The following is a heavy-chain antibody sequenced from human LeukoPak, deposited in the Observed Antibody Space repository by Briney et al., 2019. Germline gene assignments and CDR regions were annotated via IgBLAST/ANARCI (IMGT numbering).Heavy chain of an antibody. Sequence: ASVKVSCKASGYTFTSYYMHWVRQAPGQGLEWMGIINPSGGSTSYAQKFQGRVTMTRDTSTSTVYMELSSLRSEDTAVYYCARDIPTNYDSSGNHNLYFDLWGRGTLVTVSS. CDR2: INPSGGST. J-gene: IGHJ2*01. V-gene: IGHV1-46*01. CDR3: ARDIPTNYDSSGNHNLYFDL. CDR1: GYTFTSYY. D-gene: IGHD3-22*01.